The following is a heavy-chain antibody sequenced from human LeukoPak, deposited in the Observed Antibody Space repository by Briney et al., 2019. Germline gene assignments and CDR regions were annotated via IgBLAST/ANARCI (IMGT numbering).Heavy chain of an antibody. Sequence: PGRSLRLSCAASGFSFSSYGIYWVRQAPGKGLEWVAVIWYDGSNQYYADSVKGRFTISRDNSKNTLYLQMNSLRAEDTAVYYCARGSGYNYGFPDYWGQGTLVTVSS. CDR1: GFSFSSYG. V-gene: IGHV3-33*07. J-gene: IGHJ4*02. CDR3: ARGSGYNYGFPDY. CDR2: IWYDGSNQ. D-gene: IGHD5-18*01.